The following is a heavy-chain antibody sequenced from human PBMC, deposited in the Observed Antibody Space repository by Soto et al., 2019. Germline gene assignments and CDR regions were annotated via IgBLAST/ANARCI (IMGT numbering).Heavy chain of an antibody. CDR3: ARGISKYSSWYEPHTWFDA. CDR2: INHSGST. J-gene: IGHJ5*02. Sequence: SETLSLTCAVYGGSFSGYYWSWIRQPPGKGLEWIGEINHSGSTNYNPSLKSRVTISVDTSKNQFSLKLSSVTAADTAVYYCARGISKYSSWYEPHTWFDAWGPGVLVTVS. CDR1: GGSFSGYY. V-gene: IGHV4-34*01. D-gene: IGHD6-13*01.